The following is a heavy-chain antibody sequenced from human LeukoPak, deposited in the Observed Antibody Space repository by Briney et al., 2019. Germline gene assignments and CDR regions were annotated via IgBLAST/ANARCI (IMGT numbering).Heavy chain of an antibody. J-gene: IGHJ4*02. CDR3: AKSVESAVTTNPYFDY. V-gene: IGHV3-23*01. Sequence: GGSLRLSCAASGFTFSDYAMSWVRQALGKGLSWVSVISGSGVSTYNADSVKGRFTISRDNTKNTLYLQTNSLRAEDTAVYYCAKSVESAVTTNPYFDYWGQGTLVTVSS. D-gene: IGHD4-17*01. CDR1: GFTFSDYA. CDR2: ISGSGVST.